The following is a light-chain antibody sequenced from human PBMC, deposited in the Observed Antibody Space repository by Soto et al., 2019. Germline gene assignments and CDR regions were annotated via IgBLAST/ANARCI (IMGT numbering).Light chain of an antibody. Sequence: EIVMTQSPGTLSLSPGEKATLSCRASQTIGRNYLAWYQQKPGQAPRLLIYYISTRAADIPARFSGSGSGTDFTLTISSLQSEDSGVYYCQQHSQWPITFGQGTRLEIK. CDR2: YIS. CDR1: QTIGRN. V-gene: IGKV3-15*01. CDR3: QQHSQWPIT. J-gene: IGKJ5*01.